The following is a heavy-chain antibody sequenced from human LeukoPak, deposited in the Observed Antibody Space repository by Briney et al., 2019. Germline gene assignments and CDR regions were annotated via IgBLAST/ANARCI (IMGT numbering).Heavy chain of an antibody. V-gene: IGHV3-30*19. CDR2: ISYDGSNK. Sequence: GGSLRLSCAASGFTFSSYGMHWVRQAPGKGLEWVAVISYDGSNKYYADSVKGRFTISRDNSKNTLYLQVNSLRAEDTAVYYCARDNYGSDYWGQGTLVTVSS. CDR1: GFTFSSYG. J-gene: IGHJ4*02. D-gene: IGHD3-10*01. CDR3: ARDNYGSDY.